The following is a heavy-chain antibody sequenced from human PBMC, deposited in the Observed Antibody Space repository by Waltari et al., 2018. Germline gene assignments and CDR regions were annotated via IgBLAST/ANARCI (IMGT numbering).Heavy chain of an antibody. CDR1: GGSFSGYY. J-gene: IGHJ4*02. CDR3: ARGSSAADYIWGSYRQSWYFDY. CDR2: INQSGSP. D-gene: IGHD3-16*02. V-gene: IGHV4-34*01. Sequence: QVQLQQWGAGLLRPSETLSLTCAVYGGSFSGYYWSGIRQPPGSGLEWSGEINQSGSPNCIPSLRSRVTIPEATSKSQFFRQLSSVTAADTAVYDCARGSSAADYIWGSYRQSWYFDYWGQGTLVTVSS.